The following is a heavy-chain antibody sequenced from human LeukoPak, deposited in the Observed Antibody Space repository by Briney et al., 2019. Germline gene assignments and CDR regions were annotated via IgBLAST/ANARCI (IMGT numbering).Heavy chain of an antibody. Sequence: GESLKISCKGSGYSFTSYWISWVRQMPGKGLEWMGRIDPSDSYTNYSPSFQGHVTISADKSISTAYQQWSSLKASDTAMYYCARRQYSSSWYDYWGQGTLVTVSS. CDR2: IDPSDSYT. CDR3: ARRQYSSSWYDY. V-gene: IGHV5-10-1*01. J-gene: IGHJ4*02. D-gene: IGHD6-13*01. CDR1: GYSFTSYW.